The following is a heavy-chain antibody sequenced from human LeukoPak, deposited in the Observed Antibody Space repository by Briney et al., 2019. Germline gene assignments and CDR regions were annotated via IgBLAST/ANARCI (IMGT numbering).Heavy chain of an antibody. V-gene: IGHV3-23*01. D-gene: IGHD3-10*01. CDR2: ISGSGGST. Sequence: GGSLRLSCAASGFTFSSYGMSWVRQAPGKGLEWVSAISGSGGSTYYADSVKGRFTISRDNAKNSLYLQMNSLRAEDTAVYYCARAGFTFSDYFGSFFDYWGQGTLVTVSS. CDR3: ARAGFTFSDYFGSFFDY. J-gene: IGHJ4*02. CDR1: GFTFSSYG.